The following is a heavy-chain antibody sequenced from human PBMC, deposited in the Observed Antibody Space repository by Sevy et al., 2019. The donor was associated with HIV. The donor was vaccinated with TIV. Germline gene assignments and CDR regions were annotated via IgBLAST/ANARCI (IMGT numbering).Heavy chain of an antibody. CDR3: ARAGGSTDWGIDV. Sequence: SETLSLTCTVSGGSISSYYWKWIRQPPGKGLEWIGYMDYSGTSSYNPSLKGRVSISLDTSKNQFSLKLTSVTAAATAVYYCARAGGSTDWGIDVWGQGTPVTVSS. CDR2: MDYSGTS. CDR1: GGSISSYY. V-gene: IGHV4-59*01. J-gene: IGHJ6*02. D-gene: IGHD2-2*01.